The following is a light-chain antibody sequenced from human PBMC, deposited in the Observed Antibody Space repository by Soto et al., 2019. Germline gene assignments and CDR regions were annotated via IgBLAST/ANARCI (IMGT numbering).Light chain of an antibody. CDR3: QQYNNWPYT. Sequence: EIVLTQSPGTLSLSPGERATLSCRASQTISSSYFAWYQQKPGQAPRLLIYGASTRATGIPARFSGSGSGTEFTLTISSLQSEDFAVYYCQQYNNWPYTFGQGTKLEIK. V-gene: IGKV3-15*01. CDR1: QTISSSY. J-gene: IGKJ2*01. CDR2: GAS.